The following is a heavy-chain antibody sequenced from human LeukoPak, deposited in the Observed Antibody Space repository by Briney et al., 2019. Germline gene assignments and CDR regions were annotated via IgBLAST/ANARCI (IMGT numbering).Heavy chain of an antibody. V-gene: IGHV3-30*02. CDR1: GFTFSSYD. Sequence: GGSLRLSCAASGFTFSSYDLHWVRQAPGKGLEWVAFIRYDGSNKYYADSVKGRFTISRDNSKNTLYLQMNSLRAEDTAVYYCASWYSSSWYRGYYFDYWGQGTLVTVSS. J-gene: IGHJ4*02. CDR3: ASWYSSSWYRGYYFDY. CDR2: IRYDGSNK. D-gene: IGHD6-13*01.